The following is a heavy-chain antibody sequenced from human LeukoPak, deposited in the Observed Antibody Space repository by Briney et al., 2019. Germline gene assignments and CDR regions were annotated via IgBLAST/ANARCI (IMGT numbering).Heavy chain of an antibody. CDR3: ASRGQTVVPAAFIDY. Sequence: SVKVSCKASGGTFSSYAISWVRQAPGQGLEWMGGIIPIFGTANYAQKFQGRVTITADESMSTAYMELSSLRSEDTAVYYCASRGQTVVPAAFIDYWGQGTLVTVSS. D-gene: IGHD2-2*01. CDR2: IIPIFGTA. V-gene: IGHV1-69*13. CDR1: GGTFSSYA. J-gene: IGHJ4*02.